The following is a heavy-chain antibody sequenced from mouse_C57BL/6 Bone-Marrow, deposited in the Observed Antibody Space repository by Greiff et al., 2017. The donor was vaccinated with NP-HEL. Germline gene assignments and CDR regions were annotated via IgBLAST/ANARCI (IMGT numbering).Heavy chain of an antibody. V-gene: IGHV5-17*01. CDR2: ISSGSSTI. D-gene: IGHD1-1*01. J-gene: IGHJ3*01. Sequence: EVQLQESGGGLVKPGGSLKLSCAASGFTFSDYGMHWVRQAPEKGLEWVAYISSGSSTIYYADTVKGRFTISRDNAKNTLFLQMTSLRSEDTAMYYCADYGSSYGFDYWGQGTLVTVSA. CDR1: GFTFSDYG. CDR3: ADYGSSYGFDY.